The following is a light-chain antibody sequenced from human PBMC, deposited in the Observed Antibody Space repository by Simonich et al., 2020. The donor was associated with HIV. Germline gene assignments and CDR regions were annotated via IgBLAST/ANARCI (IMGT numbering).Light chain of an antibody. Sequence: QSALTQPRSVAGFPGQSVTMSCPGTSRDVGHLIYVSWYQQQPGKAPKLKIYGGSNRPSGVPVRFSGSKSGHTASLNISGLQAEDEADYYCTSYAGSNNPVVFGGGTKLTVL. V-gene: IGLV2-11*01. CDR2: GGS. CDR3: TSYAGSNNPVV. J-gene: IGLJ2*01. CDR1: SRDVGHLIY.